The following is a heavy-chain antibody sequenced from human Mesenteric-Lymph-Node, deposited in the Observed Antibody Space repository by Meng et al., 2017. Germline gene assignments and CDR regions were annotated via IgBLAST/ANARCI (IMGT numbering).Heavy chain of an antibody. CDR2: IKQDGSEK. Sequence: GGSLRLSCAASRFTFSSYWMSWVRQAPGKGLEWVANIKQDGSEKYYVDSVKGRFTISRDNAKNSLYLQMNSLRVEDTAVYHCATRSSMAVAGTLLYWGQGTLVTVSS. CDR1: RFTFSSYW. J-gene: IGHJ4*02. V-gene: IGHV3-7*03. D-gene: IGHD6-19*01. CDR3: ATRSSMAVAGTLLY.